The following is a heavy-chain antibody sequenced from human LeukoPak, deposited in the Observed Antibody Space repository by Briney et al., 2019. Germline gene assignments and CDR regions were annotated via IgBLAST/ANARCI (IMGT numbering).Heavy chain of an antibody. CDR2: INPNSGGT. D-gene: IGHD3-3*01. CDR3: ARDRLEDFWSGYYTGIGY. J-gene: IGHJ4*02. V-gene: IGHV1-2*02. CDR1: GYTFTGYY. Sequence: ASVKVSCKASGYTFTGYYMHWVRQAPGQGLEWMGWINPNSGGTNYAQKFQGRVTMTRDTSISTAYMELSRLRSDDTAAYYCARDRLEDFWSGYYTGIGYWGQGTLVTVSS.